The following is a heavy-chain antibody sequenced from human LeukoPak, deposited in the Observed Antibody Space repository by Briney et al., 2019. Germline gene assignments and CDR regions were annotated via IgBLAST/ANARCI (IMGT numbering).Heavy chain of an antibody. CDR1: GFTFNTYS. CDR3: ARDLGLYDYGGNIDY. J-gene: IGHJ4*02. D-gene: IGHD4-23*01. V-gene: IGHV3-48*04. Sequence: GGSLRLSCAASGFTFNTYSMSWVRQAPGKGLEWVSYISGSSRTMYYADSVKGRFTISRDNAKNSLYLQMNSLRAEDTAVYYCARDLGLYDYGGNIDYWGQGTLVTVSS. CDR2: ISGSSRTM.